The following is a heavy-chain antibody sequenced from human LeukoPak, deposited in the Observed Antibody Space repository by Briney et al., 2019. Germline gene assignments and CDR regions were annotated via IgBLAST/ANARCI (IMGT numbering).Heavy chain of an antibody. J-gene: IGHJ4*02. D-gene: IGHD2-15*01. Sequence: GASVKVSCKASGYTFTSYDINWMRQATGQGLEWMGKRNPNSRNTGYAQKFQGRVTMTRNTSISTAYMELSSLRSEDTAVYYCARARYCSGGSCYFWKNYYFDYWGQGTLVTVSS. V-gene: IGHV1-8*02. CDR1: GYTFTSYD. CDR2: RNPNSRNT. CDR3: ARARYCSGGSCYFWKNYYFDY.